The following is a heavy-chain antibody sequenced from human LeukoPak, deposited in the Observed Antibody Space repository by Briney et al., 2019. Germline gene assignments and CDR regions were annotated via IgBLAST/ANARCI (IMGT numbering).Heavy chain of an antibody. V-gene: IGHV4-59*01. Sequence: SETLSLTCTVSGGSISKNYWSWIRQPPGKGLEWIGFIYNRGSTNYNPSLKSRVTMSVDLSKNQFSLKLSSVTAADTAVYYCAGAFRYGTLDFWGQGTLVTVSS. D-gene: IGHD5-18*01. CDR3: AGAFRYGTLDF. CDR2: IYNRGST. J-gene: IGHJ4*02. CDR1: GGSISKNY.